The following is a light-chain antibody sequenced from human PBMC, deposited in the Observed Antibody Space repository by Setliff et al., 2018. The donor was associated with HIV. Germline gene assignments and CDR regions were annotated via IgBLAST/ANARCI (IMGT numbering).Light chain of an antibody. J-gene: IGLJ1*01. CDR2: EVT. V-gene: IGLV2-23*02. CDR3: CSYAGSSTFG. CDR1: SSDVGSYNL. Sequence: QSVLTQPASVSGSPGQSITISCTGTSSDVGSYNLVSWYQQHPGRAPKLMIYEVTKRPSGVSNRFSGSKSGNTASLTISGLQADDEADYYCCSYAGSSTFGFGTGTKVTVL.